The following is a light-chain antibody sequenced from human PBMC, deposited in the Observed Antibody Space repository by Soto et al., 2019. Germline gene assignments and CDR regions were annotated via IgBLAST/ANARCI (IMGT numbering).Light chain of an antibody. Sequence: DIVMTQSPLSLPVTPGEPASISCRSSQSLLHSNGNNYFDWYLQKPGQSPQLLIYLGSNRASGVPDRLSRSGSGTYSTLHISRAEAEYVGGYYCMQAVQTPLTFGHVKRLQI. V-gene: IGKV2-28*01. CDR3: MQAVQTPLT. CDR2: LGS. J-gene: IGKJ5*01. CDR1: QSLLHSNGNNY.